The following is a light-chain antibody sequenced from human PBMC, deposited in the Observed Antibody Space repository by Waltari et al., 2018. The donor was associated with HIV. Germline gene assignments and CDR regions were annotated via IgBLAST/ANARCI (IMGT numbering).Light chain of an antibody. CDR1: SSDVGAYKF. CDR3: TSYTTSITYV. CDR2: KVS. J-gene: IGLJ1*01. V-gene: IGLV2-14*01. Sequence: QSALTQPASVSGSPGQSITRSCTGTSSDVGAYKFVSWYQQHPGKAPKLIIYKVSNRPSGVSNRFSASKSGNTASLTISGLQAEDEADYYCTSYTTSITYVFGTGTKVTVL.